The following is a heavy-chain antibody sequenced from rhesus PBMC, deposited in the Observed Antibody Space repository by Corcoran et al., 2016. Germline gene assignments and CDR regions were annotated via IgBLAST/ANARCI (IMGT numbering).Heavy chain of an antibody. Sequence: DVQLVESGGGLVKPGGSLRLSCVASGLTFSSYEMHWVHKAPGKGLEWVSVISESGGTIYYADAVKGRFTISGDNAKNSLFLQMNSLRAEDTAVYYCTSGYSGSWNSLPWGQGVLVTVSS. V-gene: IGHV3-100*02. J-gene: IGHJ4*01. CDR2: ISESGGTI. CDR1: GLTFSSYE. CDR3: TSGYSGSWNSLP. D-gene: IGHD6-25*01.